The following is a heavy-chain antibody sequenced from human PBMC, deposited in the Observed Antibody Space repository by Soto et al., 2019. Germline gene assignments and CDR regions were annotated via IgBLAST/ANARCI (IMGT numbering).Heavy chain of an antibody. Sequence: EVQLLESGGGLVQPGGSLRLSCTASGFTFSSYAMSWVRQAPGKGLEWVSAIIGSGGSTYYADSVKGRFTISRDNSNNTLYLQMNSLRDEDTAVYYCARRSSGCYFDYWGQGTLVTVSS. J-gene: IGHJ4*02. CDR1: GFTFSSYA. V-gene: IGHV3-23*01. D-gene: IGHD6-19*01. CDR3: ARRSSGCYFDY. CDR2: IIGSGGST.